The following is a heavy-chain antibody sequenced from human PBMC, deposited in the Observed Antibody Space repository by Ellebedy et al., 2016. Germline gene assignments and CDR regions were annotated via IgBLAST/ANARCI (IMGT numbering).Heavy chain of an antibody. D-gene: IGHD7-27*01. V-gene: IGHV3-7*01. CDR3: ARDLYILTRGWGF. CDR1: GFTLNTYA. CDR2: INQDGSGK. Sequence: GGSLRLSCAASGFTLNTYAMTWIRQAAGEGLEWVANINQDGSGKHYVDSVKGRFTISRDDAKNSLDLQMNSLRAEDTAVYYCARDLYILTRGWGFWGQGTLVTVSS. J-gene: IGHJ4*02.